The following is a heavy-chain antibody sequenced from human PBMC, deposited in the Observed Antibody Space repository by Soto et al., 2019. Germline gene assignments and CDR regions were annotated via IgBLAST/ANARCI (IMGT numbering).Heavy chain of an antibody. CDR1: GFTFSDYW. D-gene: IGHD4-17*01. CDR2: VNSDGSNT. V-gene: IGHV3-74*01. J-gene: IGHJ4*02. CDR3: ARAMPGDYHFDS. Sequence: EVQLVESGGGLVQRGGSLRLSCAASGFTFSDYWMHWVRQAPGTGLVWVSRVNSDGSNTNYADSVKGRFTISRDNAKKTLYLQMNRLRVEDTAVYYCARAMPGDYHFDSWGQGTLVTVSS.